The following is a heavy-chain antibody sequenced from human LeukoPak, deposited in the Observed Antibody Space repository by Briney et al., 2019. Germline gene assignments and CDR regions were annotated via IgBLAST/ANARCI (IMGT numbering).Heavy chain of an antibody. V-gene: IGHV4-59*12. J-gene: IGHJ4*02. CDR1: GGYISSYF. CDR2: IYYSGST. CDR3: ARGRGDY. Sequence: KPSETLSLTCTVSGGYISSYFWSWIRQPPGKGLEWIGYIYYSGSTNYNPSLKSRVTISVDTSKNQFSLKLSSVTAADTAVYYCARGRGDYWGQGTLVTVSS.